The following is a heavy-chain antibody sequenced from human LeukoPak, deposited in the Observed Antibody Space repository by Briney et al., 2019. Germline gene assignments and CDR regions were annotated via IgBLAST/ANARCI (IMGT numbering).Heavy chain of an antibody. CDR2: IKQGESER. J-gene: IGHJ3*02. V-gene: IGHV3-7*04. CDR3: ARGDNSAFDI. D-gene: IGHD3-22*01. Sequence: GGSLRLSCAASGFTLRSYRMNWVRQAPGKGLEWVASIKQGESERYYVDSVNGRFTISRDNAKNSLYLQMNSLRAEDTAVYYCARGDNSAFDIWGQGTMVTVSS. CDR1: GFTLRSYR.